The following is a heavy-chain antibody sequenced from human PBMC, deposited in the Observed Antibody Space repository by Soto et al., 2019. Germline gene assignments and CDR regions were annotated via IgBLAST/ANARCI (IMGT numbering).Heavy chain of an antibody. J-gene: IGHJ4*02. V-gene: IGHV1-46*01. D-gene: IGHD3-10*01. CDR2: INPNGGST. CDR3: ARRSSSGKNYFDY. Sequence: QVQLVQSGAEVKKPGASVKISCKASGYTFTSYYIHWVRQAPGQGLEWMGIINPNGGSTTYAQRCQGRVTMTRDTSTSTVYMELTSLTSVDTSVYSCARRSSSGKNYFDYWGQGTLVAVAS. CDR1: GYTFTSYY.